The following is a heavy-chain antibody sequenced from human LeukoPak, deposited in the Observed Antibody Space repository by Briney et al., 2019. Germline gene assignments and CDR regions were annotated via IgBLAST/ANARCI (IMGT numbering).Heavy chain of an antibody. V-gene: IGHV4-34*01. J-gene: IGHJ6*02. D-gene: IGHD3-9*01. Sequence: PSETLSLTCAVYGGSFSGYYWSWIRQPPGKGLEWIGEINHSGSTNYNPSLKSRVTISVDTSKNQFSLKLSSVTAADTAVYYCARSGDPKGKTIKYYYYYYGMDVWGQGTTVTVSS. CDR2: INHSGST. CDR1: GGSFSGYY. CDR3: ARSGDPKGKTIKYYYYYYGMDV.